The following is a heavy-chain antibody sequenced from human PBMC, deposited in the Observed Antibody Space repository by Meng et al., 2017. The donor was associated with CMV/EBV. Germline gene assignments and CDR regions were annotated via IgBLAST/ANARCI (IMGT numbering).Heavy chain of an antibody. J-gene: IGHJ4*02. CDR1: GFTFSDYE. Sequence: GGSLRLSCAGSGFTFSDYEISWVRQAPGKGLEWVSNIDYSGTGVYYADSMRGRFTASRDNARNSLYLQLNSLRAEDTAVYYCARAWGIHFDYWGQGVVVTVSS. D-gene: IGHD3-16*01. CDR2: IDYSGTGV. CDR3: ARAWGIHFDY. V-gene: IGHV3-48*03.